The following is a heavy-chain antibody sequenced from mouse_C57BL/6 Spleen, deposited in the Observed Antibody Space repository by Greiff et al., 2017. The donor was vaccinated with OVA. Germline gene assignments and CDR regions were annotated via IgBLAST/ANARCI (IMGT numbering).Heavy chain of an antibody. Sequence: QVQLKQPGAELVKPGASVKVSCKASGYTFTSYWMHWVKQRPGQGLEWIGRIHPSDSDTNYNQKFKGKATLTVDKSSSTAYMQLSSLTSEDSAVYYCAIGEDSSGYDFDYWGQGTTLTVSS. J-gene: IGHJ2*01. CDR1: GYTFTSYW. CDR2: IHPSDSDT. CDR3: AIGEDSSGYDFDY. V-gene: IGHV1-74*01. D-gene: IGHD3-2*02.